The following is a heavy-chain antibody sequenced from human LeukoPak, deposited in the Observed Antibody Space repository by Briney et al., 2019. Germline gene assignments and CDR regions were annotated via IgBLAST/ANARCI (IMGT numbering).Heavy chain of an antibody. J-gene: IGHJ4*02. CDR3: ATYYVGIGGRGH. D-gene: IGHD2-15*01. CDR2: IYHSGST. V-gene: IGHV4-39*07. Sequence: KSSETLSLTCTVSGDYITNRISYWGWIRQPPGKGLESIGSIYHSGSTYYNPPLMSRVTMSVDTSKNQFSLKLSTVTAADTAVYYCATYYVGIGGRGHWGPGTLVTVSS. CDR1: GDYITNRISY.